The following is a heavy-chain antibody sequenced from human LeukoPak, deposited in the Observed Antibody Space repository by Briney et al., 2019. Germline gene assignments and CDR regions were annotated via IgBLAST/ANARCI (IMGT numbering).Heavy chain of an antibody. V-gene: IGHV1-69*05. Sequence: PGGSLRLSCAASGFTFSSYAMSWVRQAPGQGLEWMGGIIPIFGTANYAQKFQGRVTITTDESTSTAYMELSSLRSEDTAVYYCARGGVGIVGTNHLDYWGQGTLVTVSS. CDR3: ARGGVGIVGTNHLDY. CDR2: IIPIFGTA. CDR1: GFTFSSYA. J-gene: IGHJ4*02. D-gene: IGHD1-26*01.